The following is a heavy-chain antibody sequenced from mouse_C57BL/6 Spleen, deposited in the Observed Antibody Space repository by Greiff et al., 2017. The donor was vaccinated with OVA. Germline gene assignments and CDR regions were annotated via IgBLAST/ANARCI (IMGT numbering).Heavy chain of an antibody. CDR1: GYTFTSYW. D-gene: IGHD4-1*01. J-gene: IGHJ2*01. CDR2: IHPNSGST. CDR3: ARSWDYLDY. Sequence: QVQLKQPGAELVKPGASVKLSCKASGYTFTSYWMHWVKQRPGQGLEWIGMIHPNSGSTNYNEKFKSKATLTVDKSSSTAYMQLSSLTSEDSAVYYCARSWDYLDYWGQGTTLTVSS. V-gene: IGHV1-64*01.